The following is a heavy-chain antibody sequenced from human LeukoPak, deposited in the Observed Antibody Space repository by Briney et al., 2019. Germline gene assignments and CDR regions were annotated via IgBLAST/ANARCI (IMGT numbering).Heavy chain of an antibody. CDR3: GGAISDYDASDV. CDR1: GFTFSSYS. J-gene: IGHJ3*01. D-gene: IGHD4-17*01. Sequence: GGSLRLSCAASGFTFSSYSMNWVRQAPGKGLEWVSSISSSSNFIYYADSVKGRFTISRDNAKNSLYLQMNSLRPEDTSVYYCGGAISDYDASDVWGQGTMVTVSS. V-gene: IGHV3-21*01. CDR2: ISSSSNFI.